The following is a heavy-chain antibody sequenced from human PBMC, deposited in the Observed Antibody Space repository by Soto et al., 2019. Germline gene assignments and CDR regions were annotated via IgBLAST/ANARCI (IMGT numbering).Heavy chain of an antibody. Sequence: SETLSLTCTVSGGSSISGGYYLSWIRQHPGKGLEWIGYIYYSGSTYYNPSLKSRVTISVDTSKNQFSLKLSSVTAADTAVYYCARNPAVWLLLSRFDPWGQGTLVTVSS. D-gene: IGHD3-22*01. J-gene: IGHJ5*02. CDR3: ARNPAVWLLLSRFDP. CDR2: IYYSGST. CDR1: GGSSISGGYY. V-gene: IGHV4-31*03.